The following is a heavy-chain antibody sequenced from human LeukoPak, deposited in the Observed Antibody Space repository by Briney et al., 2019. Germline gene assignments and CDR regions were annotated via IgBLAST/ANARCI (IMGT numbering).Heavy chain of an antibody. CDR2: IYYSGST. V-gene: IGHV4-39*01. CDR1: GGSISSSSYY. Sequence: PSETLSLTCTVSGGSISSSSYYWGWIRQPPGKGLEWIGSIYYSGSTYYNPPLKSRVTISVDTSKNQFSLKLSSVTAADTAVYYCARLGYSYGHIDYWGQGTLVTVSS. J-gene: IGHJ4*02. CDR3: ARLGYSYGHIDY. D-gene: IGHD5-18*01.